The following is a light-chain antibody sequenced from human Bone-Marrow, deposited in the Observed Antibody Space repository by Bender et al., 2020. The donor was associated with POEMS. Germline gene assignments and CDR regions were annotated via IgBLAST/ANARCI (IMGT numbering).Light chain of an antibody. J-gene: IGLJ3*02. CDR3: QSYDNSLGGWV. CDR2: TNN. V-gene: IGLV1-44*01. Sequence: QSALTQPPSASGSPGQSVTISCSGSSSNIGSNTLNWYQQLPGSAPKLLIYTNNQRPSGVPDRFSGSKSGTSASLAITGLQAEDEGDYYCQSYDNSLGGWVFGGGTKLTVL. CDR1: SSNIGSNT.